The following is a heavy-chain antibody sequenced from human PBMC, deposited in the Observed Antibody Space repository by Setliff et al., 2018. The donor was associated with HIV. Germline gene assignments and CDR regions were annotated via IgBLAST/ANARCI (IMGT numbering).Heavy chain of an antibody. D-gene: IGHD2-15*01. CDR2: IYYSGNT. J-gene: IGHJ5*02. CDR1: GGSISGSSYL. CDR3: AKGPVSGVDL. V-gene: IGHV4-39*02. Sequence: SETLSLTCNVSGGSISGSSYLWGWIRQPPGKGLEWIASIYYSGNTYYNPSLKSRLTIAVDTSRNYFSLKLSSVTAADTAVYYCAKGPVSGVDLWGQGTLVTVSS.